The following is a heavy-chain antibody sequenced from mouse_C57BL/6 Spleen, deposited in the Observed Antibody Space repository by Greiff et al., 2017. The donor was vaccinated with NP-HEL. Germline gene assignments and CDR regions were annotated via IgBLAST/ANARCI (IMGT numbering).Heavy chain of an antibody. Sequence: EVHLVESGGGLVKPGGSLKLSCAASGFTFSDYGMHWVRQAPEKGLEWVAYISSGSSTIYYAVTVKGRSTFSGDNAKSNLFLQMTSLRSEDTAMYCCARDYCNGRVECWGPGTTLTVST. D-gene: IGHD1-1*01. CDR1: GFTFSDYG. J-gene: IGHJ2*01. V-gene: IGHV5-17*01. CDR2: ISSGSSTI. CDR3: ARDYCNGRVEC.